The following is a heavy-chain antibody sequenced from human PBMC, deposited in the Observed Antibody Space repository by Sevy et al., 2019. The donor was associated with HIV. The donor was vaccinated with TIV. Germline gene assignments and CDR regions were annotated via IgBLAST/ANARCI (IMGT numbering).Heavy chain of an antibody. V-gene: IGHV4-39*01. Sequence: SETLSLTCTVSGDSVSSSGYYWGWIRQPPGKGLQWLASIYYRGSTYYNPSLKSRLTISVDLSSDQLSLKLSSVTAADTAMYYCARMARMTHADYWGQGTLVTVSS. CDR2: IYYRGST. J-gene: IGHJ4*02. CDR1: GDSVSSSGYY. CDR3: ARMARMTHADY.